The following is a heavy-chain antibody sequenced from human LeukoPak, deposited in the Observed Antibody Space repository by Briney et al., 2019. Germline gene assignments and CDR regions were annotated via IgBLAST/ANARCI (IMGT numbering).Heavy chain of an antibody. CDR3: ARGRPGGVVVPAATRY. V-gene: IGHV1-2*02. J-gene: IGHJ4*02. Sequence: ASVKVSCKASGYTFTGYYMPWVRQAPGQGLEWMGWINPNSGGTNYAQKFQGRVTMTRDTSISTAYMELSRLRSDDTAVYYCARGRPGGVVVPAATRYWGQGTLVTVSS. D-gene: IGHD2-2*01. CDR2: INPNSGGT. CDR1: GYTFTGYY.